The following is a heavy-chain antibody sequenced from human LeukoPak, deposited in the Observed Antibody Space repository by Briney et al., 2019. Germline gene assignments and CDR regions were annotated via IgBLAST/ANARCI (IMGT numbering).Heavy chain of an antibody. CDR3: ARQIVSGSMGCDF. V-gene: IGHV1-2*02. D-gene: IGHD2-21*01. CDR2: INFNSGGK. Sequence: GASVKVSCKASAYTFSGYYIHWVRQAPGQGREWMGWINFNSGGKIFAEKFQDRVTMARDTSISTAYMELSRLRPDDTAVYYCARQIVSGSMGCDFWGQGTLVTVSS. CDR1: AYTFSGYY. J-gene: IGHJ4*02.